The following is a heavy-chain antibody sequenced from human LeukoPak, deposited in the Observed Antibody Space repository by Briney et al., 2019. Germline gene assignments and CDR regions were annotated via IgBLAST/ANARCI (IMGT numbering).Heavy chain of an antibody. J-gene: IGHJ3*02. Sequence: PGGSLRLSCAASGFTFSSYAMSWVRQAPGKGLEWVSAISGSGGSTYYADSVKGRFTISRDNSKNTLYLQMNSLRAEDTAVYYCAKSLSPTPGYYDSSGYYTDAFDIWGQGTMVTVSS. D-gene: IGHD3-22*01. CDR2: ISGSGGST. V-gene: IGHV3-23*01. CDR3: AKSLSPTPGYYDSSGYYTDAFDI. CDR1: GFTFSSYA.